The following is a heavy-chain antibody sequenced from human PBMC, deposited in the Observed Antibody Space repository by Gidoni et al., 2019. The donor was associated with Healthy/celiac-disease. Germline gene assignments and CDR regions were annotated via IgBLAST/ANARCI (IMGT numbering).Heavy chain of an antibody. D-gene: IGHD2-15*01. CDR1: GYTFTSYA. J-gene: IGHJ5*02. V-gene: IGHV1-3*01. CDR2: INAGNGNT. Sequence: QVQLVQSGAEVKKPGASVKVSCKASGYTFTSYAMHWVRQAPGQRLEWMGWINAGNGNTKYSQKFQGRVTITRDTSASTAYMELSSLRSEDTAVYYCARVIEVVAAGTEYNWFDPWGQGTLVTVSS. CDR3: ARVIEVVAAGTEYNWFDP.